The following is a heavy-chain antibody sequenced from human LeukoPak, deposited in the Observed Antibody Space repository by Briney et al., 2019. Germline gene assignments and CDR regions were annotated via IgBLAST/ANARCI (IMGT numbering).Heavy chain of an antibody. Sequence: SGPTLVNPTQTLTLTCTFSGFSLSTSGVGVGWIRQPPGKALEWLALIYWNDDKRYSPSLKSRLTITKDTSKNQVVLTMTNMDPVVTATYYCARFITMVRGVIQRDFDYWGQGTLVTVSS. J-gene: IGHJ4*02. CDR2: IYWNDDK. D-gene: IGHD3-10*01. CDR3: ARFITMVRGVIQRDFDY. CDR1: GFSLSTSGVG. V-gene: IGHV2-5*01.